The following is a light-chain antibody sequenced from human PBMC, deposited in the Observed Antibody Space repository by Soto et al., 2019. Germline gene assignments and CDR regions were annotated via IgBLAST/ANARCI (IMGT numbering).Light chain of an antibody. V-gene: IGLV2-14*01. J-gene: IGLJ1*01. Sequence: QSVLTQPASVSGSPGQSITISCTGTSSEVGNYDFVSWYQQHPGKAPKLMIYDVSSRPSGVSNRFSGSKSDNTASLTISGLQAEDEADYYCKSYTTSDTYVFGTGTKVTVL. CDR3: KSYTTSDTYV. CDR1: SSEVGNYDF. CDR2: DVS.